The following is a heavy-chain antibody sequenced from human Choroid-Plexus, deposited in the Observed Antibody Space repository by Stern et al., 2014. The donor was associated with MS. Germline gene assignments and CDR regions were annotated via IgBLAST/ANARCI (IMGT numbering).Heavy chain of an antibody. CDR1: GFTFGSCA. CDR2: VSHDGSYK. Sequence: VQLVESGGGVVQPGRPLRLSCVASGFTFGSCAMHWVRQAPGKGLGWVGGVSHDGSYKYYADSVKGRFTISRDNSQNTLYMQMSSLRPEDTAVYYCAKDRQYLTYFFDHWGQASLVTVSS. J-gene: IGHJ5*02. V-gene: IGHV3-30*18. CDR3: AKDRQYLTYFFDH. D-gene: IGHD2/OR15-2a*01.